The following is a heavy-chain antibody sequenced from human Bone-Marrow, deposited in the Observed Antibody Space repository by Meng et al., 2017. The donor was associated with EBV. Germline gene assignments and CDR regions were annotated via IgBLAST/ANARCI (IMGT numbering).Heavy chain of an antibody. V-gene: IGHV4-34*01. CDR2: INHSGST. D-gene: IGHD5-12*01. CDR3: ARGSGYDARY. CDR1: GGSFGGYY. Sequence: QVQLQQWGAGLLKPSETLSLTCAVYGGSFGGYYWSWIRQPPGKGLEWIGEINHSGSTNYNPSLKSRVTISVDTSKNQFSLKLSSVTAADTAVYYCARGSGYDARYWGQGTLVTVSS. J-gene: IGHJ4*02.